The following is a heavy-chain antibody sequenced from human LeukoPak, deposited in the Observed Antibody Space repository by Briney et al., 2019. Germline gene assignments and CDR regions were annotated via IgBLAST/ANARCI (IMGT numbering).Heavy chain of an antibody. D-gene: IGHD6-19*01. J-gene: IGHJ6*02. CDR2: MNPNSGNT. CDR3: ARGQASGWYVRGYYYYGMDV. V-gene: IGHV1-8*01. Sequence: GASVKVSCKASGYTFTSYDINWVRQAAGQGLEWMGWMNPNSGNTGYAQKFQGRVTMTRNTSISTAYMELSSLRSEDTAVYYCARGQASGWYVRGYYYYGMDVWGQGTTATVSS. CDR1: GYTFTSYD.